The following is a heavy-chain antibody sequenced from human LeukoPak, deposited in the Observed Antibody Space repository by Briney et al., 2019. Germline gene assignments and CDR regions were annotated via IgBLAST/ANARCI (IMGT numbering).Heavy chain of an antibody. Sequence: GGSLRLSCAASGGTFDDYGMSWVRKGPGKGRGWVSRINMDGSNTYYADSVKARFTFPTDNDPNNLYLQMNSLRAEDTAVYYCARAGATVNYGDYWGQGTLVTVSS. CDR1: GGTFDDYG. V-gene: IGHV3-74*01. D-gene: IGHD4-17*01. CDR3: ARAGATVNYGDY. J-gene: IGHJ4*02. CDR2: INMDGSNT.